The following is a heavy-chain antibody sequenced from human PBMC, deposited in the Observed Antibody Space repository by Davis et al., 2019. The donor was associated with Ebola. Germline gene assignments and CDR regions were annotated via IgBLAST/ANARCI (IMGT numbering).Heavy chain of an antibody. CDR1: GGSFSGYD. V-gene: IGHV4-34*01. Sequence: MPWETLSLTCAVYGGSFSGYDWSWIRQPPGKGLEWIGEINHSGSTNYNPSLKSRVTISVDTSKNQFSLKLSSVTAADTAVYYCARVGFGGVIADQFYYFDYWGQGTLVTVSS. J-gene: IGHJ4*02. CDR2: INHSGST. CDR3: ARVGFGGVIADQFYYFDY. D-gene: IGHD3-16*02.